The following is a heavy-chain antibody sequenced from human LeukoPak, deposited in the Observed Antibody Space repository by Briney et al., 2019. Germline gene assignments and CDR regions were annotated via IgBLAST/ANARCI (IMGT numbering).Heavy chain of an antibody. CDR1: GYTFTSYD. CDR2: MNPNSGNI. V-gene: IGHV1-8*03. CDR3: ARGPSGTLDY. Sequence: ASVKVSCKASGYTFTSYDLNWVRQATGQGLEWMGRMNPNSGNIGYAQKFQGRVTITRNTSINTAYMELSSLRSEDTAMYYCARGPSGTLDYWGQGTLVTVSS. J-gene: IGHJ4*02. D-gene: IGHD1-26*01.